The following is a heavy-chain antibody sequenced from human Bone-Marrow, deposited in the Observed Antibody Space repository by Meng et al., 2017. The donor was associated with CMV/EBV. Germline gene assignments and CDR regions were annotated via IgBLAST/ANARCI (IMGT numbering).Heavy chain of an antibody. CDR3: AKHMGVMSTVTKNVRAGFLDY. CDR2: IRFDGSNN. CDR1: GFTFSSYE. J-gene: IGHJ4*02. D-gene: IGHD4-17*01. V-gene: IGHV3-30*02. Sequence: GESLKISCAASGFTFSSYEMNWVRQAPGKGLEWVAFIRFDGSNNYYADSVKGRFTMSRDNSKNTLYLQMNSLRPEDTALYYCAKHMGVMSTVTKNVRAGFLDYWGQGTLVTVSS.